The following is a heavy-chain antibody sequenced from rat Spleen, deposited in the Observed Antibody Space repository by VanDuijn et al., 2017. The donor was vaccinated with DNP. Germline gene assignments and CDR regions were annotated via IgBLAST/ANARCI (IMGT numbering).Heavy chain of an antibody. J-gene: IGHJ2*01. CDR1: GLSITNNFK. D-gene: IGHD1-11*01. V-gene: IGHV3-3*01. CDR2: VTTAGST. Sequence: EVLLQESGPGLVKPSQSLSLTCSVTGLSITNNFKWSWIRRFPGNRLEWMGYVTTAGSTDYNPSLKSRISITTDTSKNQFFLQVNSVTTDDTAIYDGARANYGGYNYWGQGVMVTVAS. CDR3: ARANYGGYNY.